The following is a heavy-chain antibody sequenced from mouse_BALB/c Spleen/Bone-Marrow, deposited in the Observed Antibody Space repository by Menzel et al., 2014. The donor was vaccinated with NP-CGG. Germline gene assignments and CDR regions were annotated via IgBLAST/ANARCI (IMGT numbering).Heavy chain of an antibody. CDR2: INSNGGST. CDR3: ARRGWDGYFDY. D-gene: IGHD4-1*01. Sequence: DVKLVESGGGLVKLGGSLKLSCAASGFTFSSYYMSWVRQTPEKRLELVAAINSNGGSTYYPDTVKGRFTISRDNAKNTLYLQMSSLKSEDTALYYCARRGWDGYFDYWGQGTTLTVSS. J-gene: IGHJ2*01. V-gene: IGHV5-6-2*01. CDR1: GFTFSSYY.